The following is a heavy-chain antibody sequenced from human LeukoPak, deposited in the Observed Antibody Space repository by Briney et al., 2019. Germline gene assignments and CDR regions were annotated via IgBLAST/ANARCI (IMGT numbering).Heavy chain of an antibody. V-gene: IGHV3-23*01. CDR3: AKDEGRWYYYYSMDV. CDR2: ISGSGGSK. J-gene: IGHJ6*03. D-gene: IGHD3-3*01. CDR1: GFTFSSYS. Sequence: GGSLRLSCAASGFTFSSYSMSWVRQAPGKGLEWVSAISGSGGSKYYADSVKGRFTISRDNSKNKLYLQMNSLRAEDTAVYYCAKDEGRWYYYYSMDVWGKRTTVTVSS.